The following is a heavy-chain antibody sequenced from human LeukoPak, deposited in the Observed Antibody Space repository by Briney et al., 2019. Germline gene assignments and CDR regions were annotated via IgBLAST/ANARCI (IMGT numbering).Heavy chain of an antibody. V-gene: IGHV3-64*01. J-gene: IGHJ5*02. CDR1: GFTFSSYA. D-gene: IGHD3-3*02. CDR3: ARSIFGVVNWFDP. Sequence: GGSLRLSCAASGFTFSSYAMHWVRQAPGKGLEYVSAITSNGGSTYYANSVKGRFTISRDNSKNTLYLQMGSLRAEDVAVYYCARSIFGVVNWFDPWGQGTLVTVSS. CDR2: ITSNGGST.